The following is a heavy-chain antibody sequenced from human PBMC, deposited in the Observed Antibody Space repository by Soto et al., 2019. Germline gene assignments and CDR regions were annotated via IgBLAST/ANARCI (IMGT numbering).Heavy chain of an antibody. Sequence: QVQLVQSGAEVKKPGSSVKVSCKASGGTFSSYAISWVRQAPGQGLEWMGGIIPIFGTANYAQKFQGRVTITADESTSRVYMELSSLRSENMSVYYCARVTMIVVVIHTHDDFDIRGRGTMVTVSS. D-gene: IGHD3-22*01. V-gene: IGHV1-69*01. CDR2: IIPIFGTA. CDR3: ARVTMIVVVIHTHDDFDI. J-gene: IGHJ3*02. CDR1: GGTFSSYA.